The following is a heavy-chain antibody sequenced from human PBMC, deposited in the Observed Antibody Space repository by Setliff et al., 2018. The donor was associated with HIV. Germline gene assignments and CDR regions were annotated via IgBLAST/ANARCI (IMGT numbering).Heavy chain of an antibody. Sequence: PSETLSLTCTVSGASISSGSYYWSWIRQPAGKGLEWIGHIHTSGSTKYNPSLKSRVTISADTSKNQFSLNLSSVTAAETAVYYCARVGYHGSGRYSFDYWGQGTLVTVSS. J-gene: IGHJ4*02. D-gene: IGHD3-10*01. CDR1: GASISSGSYY. CDR3: ARVGYHGSGRYSFDY. V-gene: IGHV4-61*09. CDR2: IHTSGST.